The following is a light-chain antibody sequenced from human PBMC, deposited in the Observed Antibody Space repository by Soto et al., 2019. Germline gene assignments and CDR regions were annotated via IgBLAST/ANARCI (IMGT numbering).Light chain of an antibody. J-gene: IGKJ3*01. CDR3: QQLNGYPFP. V-gene: IGKV1-39*01. CDR2: GAS. Sequence: DVRMTQSPASLSASVGDTITITCRASRTINTYLNWFQQKPGEPPRLLIYGASTLHDGVPSRFSGRGSGTDFTLTISSLQPDDFATYYCQQLNGYPFPFGPGGKVD. CDR1: RTINTY.